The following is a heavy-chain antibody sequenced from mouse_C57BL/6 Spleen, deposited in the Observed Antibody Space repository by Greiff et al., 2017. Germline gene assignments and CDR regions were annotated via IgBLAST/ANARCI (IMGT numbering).Heavy chain of an antibody. V-gene: IGHV14-2*01. D-gene: IGHD2-5*01. Sequence: EVQLQQSGAELVKPGASVKLSCTASGFNIKDYYMHWVKQRTEQGLEWIGRIDPEDGKTKYDPKFQGKATITADTSSNTAYLQLSSLTSEDTAVYYCGRSNPDYWGQGTTLTVSS. J-gene: IGHJ2*01. CDR3: GRSNPDY. CDR1: GFNIKDYY. CDR2: IDPEDGKT.